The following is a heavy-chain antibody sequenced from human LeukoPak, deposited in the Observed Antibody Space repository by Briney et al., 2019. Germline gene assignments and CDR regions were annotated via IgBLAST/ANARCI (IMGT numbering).Heavy chain of an antibody. V-gene: IGHV3-30*02. CDR3: AKGGFYYYSYMDV. CDR2: IRHDGSDK. D-gene: IGHD3-10*01. Sequence: PGGSLRLSCAASGFTFGSYDMHWVRQSPGKGLEWVAFIRHDGSDKNHADSVKGRFTIPRDNAYNTLYLQMNSLRPEDTALYHCAKGGFYYYSYMDVWGKGTTVIVSS. J-gene: IGHJ6*03. CDR1: GFTFGSYD.